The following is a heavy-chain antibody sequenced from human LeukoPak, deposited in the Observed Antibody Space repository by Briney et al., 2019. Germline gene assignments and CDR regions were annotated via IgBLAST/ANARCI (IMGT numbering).Heavy chain of an antibody. D-gene: IGHD3-16*02. CDR2: IYHSGST. Sequence: SQTLSLTCTVSGGSISSGSYYWSWIRQPAGKGLEWIGSIYHSGSTYYNPSLKSRVTISVDTSKNQFSLKLSSVTAADTAVYYCARDGYDYVWGSYRYLRWFDPWGQGTLVTVSS. J-gene: IGHJ5*02. CDR3: ARDGYDYVWGSYRYLRWFDP. V-gene: IGHV4-61*02. CDR1: GGSISSGSYY.